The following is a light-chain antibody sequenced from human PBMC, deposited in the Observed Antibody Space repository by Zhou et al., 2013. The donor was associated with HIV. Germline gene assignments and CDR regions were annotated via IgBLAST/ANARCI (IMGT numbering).Light chain of an antibody. Sequence: DIQMTQSPSSLSASVGDTVTITCRASQNINNGLAWYQQKPGTGPKLLIYRASTLEEGVPSRFSGRGSGTEFALTISSLQPEDFATYYCLQHNSYPLTFGGGTKGGDQT. J-gene: IGKJ4*01. V-gene: IGKV1-5*03. CDR2: RAS. CDR3: LQHNSYPLT. CDR1: QNINNG.